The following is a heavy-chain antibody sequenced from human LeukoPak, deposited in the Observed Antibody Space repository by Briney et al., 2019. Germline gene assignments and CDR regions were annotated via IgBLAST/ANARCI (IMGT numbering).Heavy chain of an antibody. CDR3: ARRFCTGGNCYHFDY. J-gene: IGHJ4*02. Sequence: GGSLRLSCVASGFTFSTYDMNWVRQAPGKGLEWVSYSSSSSSIMYYADSVKGRFTISRDNAKNSLSLQMSSLRAEDTAVYYCARRFCTGGNCYHFDYWGQGTLVIVSS. D-gene: IGHD2-15*01. V-gene: IGHV3-48*04. CDR1: GFTFSTYD. CDR2: SSSSSSIM.